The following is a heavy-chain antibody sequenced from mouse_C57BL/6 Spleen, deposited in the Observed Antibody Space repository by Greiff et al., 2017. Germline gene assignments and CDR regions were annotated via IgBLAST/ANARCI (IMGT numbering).Heavy chain of an antibody. CDR1: GYTFTSYW. CDR3: ARGDYGSRGARAMDY. V-gene: IGHV1-50*01. Sequence: VQLQQPGAELVKPGASVKLSCKASGYTFTSYWMPWVKQRPGQGLEWIGEIDPSDSYTNYNQKFKGKATLTVDTSSSTAYMQLSSLTSEDSAVYYCARGDYGSRGARAMDYWGQGTSVTVSS. CDR2: IDPSDSYT. J-gene: IGHJ4*01. D-gene: IGHD1-1*01.